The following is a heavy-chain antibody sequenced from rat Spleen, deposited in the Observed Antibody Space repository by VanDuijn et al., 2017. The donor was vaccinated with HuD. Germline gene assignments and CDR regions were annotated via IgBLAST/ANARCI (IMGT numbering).Heavy chain of an antibody. Sequence: EVQLVESGGGLVQPGRSLKLSCTASGFTFSSFPMAWVRQAPTKGLEWVATISISGGSTYYRDSVKGRFTISRDNAKSTLYLQMDSLESEATATYYGSRGGATRFDYWGQGVMVTVSS. CDR2: ISISGGST. V-gene: IGHV5-46*01. J-gene: IGHJ2*01. D-gene: IGHD1-11*01. CDR1: GFTFSSFP. CDR3: SRGGATRFDY.